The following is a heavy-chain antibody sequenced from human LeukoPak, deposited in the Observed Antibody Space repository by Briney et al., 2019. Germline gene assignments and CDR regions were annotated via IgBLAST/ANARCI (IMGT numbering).Heavy chain of an antibody. CDR2: ISSSSSYT. V-gene: IGHV3-11*06. Sequence: PGASLRLSCAASGFTFSDYYMSWIRQAPGKGLEWVSYISSSSSYTNYADSVKGRFTISRDNAKNSLYLQMNSLRAEDTAVYYCVGGGDPPFEGWGQGTLVTVSS. J-gene: IGHJ4*02. CDR3: VGGGDPPFEG. D-gene: IGHD2-21*01. CDR1: GFTFSDYY.